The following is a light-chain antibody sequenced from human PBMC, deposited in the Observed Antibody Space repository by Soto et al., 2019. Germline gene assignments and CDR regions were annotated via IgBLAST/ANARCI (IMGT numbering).Light chain of an antibody. V-gene: IGLV2-14*01. CDR2: EVS. Sequence: QSALTQPASVSGSPGQSITISCTGTSSDVGGYNYVSWYQQHPGKAPKLMIYEVSNRPSGVSNRFSGSKSGNTASLTISGRQAEDEADYYCRSYTSSSTSSVVFGGGTKLTVL. CDR1: SSDVGGYNY. CDR3: RSYTSSSTSSVV. J-gene: IGLJ2*01.